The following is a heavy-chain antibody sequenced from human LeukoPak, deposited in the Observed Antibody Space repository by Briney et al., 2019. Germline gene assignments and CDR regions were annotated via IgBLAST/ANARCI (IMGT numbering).Heavy chain of an antibody. CDR1: GFSVSSNY. V-gene: IGHV3-66*01. CDR3: VMGYYDDSSGYSPFGYFQH. J-gene: IGHJ1*01. D-gene: IGHD3-22*01. Sequence: PGGSERLSCAASGFSVSSNYMSWVRQAPGKGLEWVSIIYRSGGTDYTDSVRGRFSISRDNSKNTLYLQMNSVRAEDTAVYFCVMGYYDDSSGYSPFGYFQHWGQGNLVTVSS. CDR2: IYRSGGT.